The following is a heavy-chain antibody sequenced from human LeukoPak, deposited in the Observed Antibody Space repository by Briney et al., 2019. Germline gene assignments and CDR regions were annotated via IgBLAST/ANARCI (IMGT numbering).Heavy chain of an antibody. J-gene: IGHJ5*02. V-gene: IGHV4-59*08. D-gene: IGHD3-3*01. CDR3: ARGFWSGPTHWFDP. CDR1: GGSISSYF. CDR2: SNYIGST. Sequence: PSETLSLTCTVSGGSISSYFWTWIRQPPGKGLEWIGYSNYIGSTNYNPSLKSRVTISVDTSKNQFSLKLSSVTAADTAVYYCARGFWSGPTHWFDPWGQGTLVTVSS.